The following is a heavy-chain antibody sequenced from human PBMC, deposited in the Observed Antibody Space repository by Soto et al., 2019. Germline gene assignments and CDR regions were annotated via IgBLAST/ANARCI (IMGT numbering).Heavy chain of an antibody. Sequence: EVQLVESGGGLVKPGGSLRVSCAASGFTFNNAWMNWVRQTPGKGLEWVGRIKSHTDGGTTEYAAPVKGSFTISRDDAKNTLYLQMNSLKTEDSAVYYCTTDFSSSWSPSTFDYWGQGTLVTVSS. CDR3: TTDFSSSWSPSTFDY. V-gene: IGHV3-15*07. D-gene: IGHD6-13*01. CDR1: GFTFNNAW. CDR2: IKSHTDGGTT. J-gene: IGHJ4*02.